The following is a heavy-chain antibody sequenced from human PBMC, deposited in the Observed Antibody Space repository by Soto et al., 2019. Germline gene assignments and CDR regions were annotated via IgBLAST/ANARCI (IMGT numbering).Heavy chain of an antibody. D-gene: IGHD3-3*01. CDR2: ISGSGGST. V-gene: IGHV3-23*01. CDR3: AKDWTSI. CDR1: GFTFSIYS. J-gene: IGHJ3*02. Sequence: EVQLLESGGGLVQPGGSLRISCAASGFTFSIYSMTWVRQAPGKGLEWVSTISGSGGSTYYTDSVKGRFTISRDKSKNTLFLQLNSLRAEDTAVYYCAKDWTSIWGQGTMVTVSS.